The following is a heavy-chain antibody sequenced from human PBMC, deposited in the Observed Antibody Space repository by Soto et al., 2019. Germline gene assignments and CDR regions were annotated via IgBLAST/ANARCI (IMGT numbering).Heavy chain of an antibody. CDR1: VGSISSYY. J-gene: IGHJ6*02. D-gene: IGHD3-3*01. V-gene: IGHV4-59*12. Sequence: SESLSLTCTVSVGSISSYYWIWIRQPPGKGLEWIGYIYYSGSTNYNPSLKSRVTISVDTSKNQFSLELSSVTAADTAVYYCARIFGVVTDYYYYYGMDVWGQGTTVTV. CDR3: ARIFGVVTDYYYYYGMDV. CDR2: IYYSGST.